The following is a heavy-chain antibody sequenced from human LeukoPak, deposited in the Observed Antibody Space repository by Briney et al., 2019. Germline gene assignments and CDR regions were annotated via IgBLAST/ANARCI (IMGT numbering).Heavy chain of an antibody. D-gene: IGHD3-22*01. J-gene: IGHJ1*01. V-gene: IGHV4-38-2*02. CDR3: ARVVQSTDSSGFYLPEYFQH. Sequence: SETLSLTCTVSGYSISSGYHWGWIRQPPGKGLEWIGSIYHSGSTYYNPSLKSRVTISVDASKNQFSLKLRSVTAADTAVYYCARVVQSTDSSGFYLPEYFQHWGQGTLVTVSS. CDR1: GYSISSGYH. CDR2: IYHSGST.